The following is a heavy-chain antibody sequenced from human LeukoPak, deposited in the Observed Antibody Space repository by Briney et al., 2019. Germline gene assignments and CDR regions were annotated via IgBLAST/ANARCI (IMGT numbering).Heavy chain of an antibody. J-gene: IGHJ4*02. CDR3: ARVGYSYDSSGYYGFDY. CDR1: GYTFTSYY. V-gene: IGHV1-46*01. D-gene: IGHD3-22*01. CDR2: INPSGGST. Sequence: ASVKVSCKASGYTFTSYYMHWVRQAPGQGLEWMGIINPSGGSTSYAQKFQGRVTMTRDTSTSTVYMELSSLRSEDTAVYYCARVGYSYDSSGYYGFDYWGQGTMVTISS.